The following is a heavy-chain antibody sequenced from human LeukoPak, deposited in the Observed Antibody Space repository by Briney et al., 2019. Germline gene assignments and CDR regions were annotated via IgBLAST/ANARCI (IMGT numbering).Heavy chain of an antibody. CDR1: GGTFSSYA. Sequence: SVKVSCKASGGTFSSYAISWVRQAPGQGLEWMGGIIPIFGTANYAQKFQGRVTITADESTSTAYMELSSLRSEDTAVYYCARGPAAINGDWFDPWGRGTLVTVSS. D-gene: IGHD2-2*01. CDR3: ARGPAAINGDWFDP. CDR2: IIPIFGTA. J-gene: IGHJ5*02. V-gene: IGHV1-69*13.